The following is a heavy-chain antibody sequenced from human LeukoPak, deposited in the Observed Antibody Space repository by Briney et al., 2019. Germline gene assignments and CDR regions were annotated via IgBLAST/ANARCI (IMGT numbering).Heavy chain of an antibody. CDR1: GGSISSYY. D-gene: IGHD1-1*01. V-gene: IGHV4-59*12. Sequence: PSETLSLTCTVSGGSISSYYWSWIRQPPGKGLEWIGYIYYSESTYYNPSLKSRVTISVDTSKNQFSLKLSSVTAADTAVYYCARVGHRTLDYWGQGTLVTVSS. CDR3: ARVGHRTLDY. CDR2: IYYSEST. J-gene: IGHJ4*02.